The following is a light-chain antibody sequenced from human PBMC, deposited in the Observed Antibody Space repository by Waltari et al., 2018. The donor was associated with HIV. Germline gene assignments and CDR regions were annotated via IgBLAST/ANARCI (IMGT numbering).Light chain of an antibody. CDR1: ASDVGAYNS. Sequence: QSALTQPPSASGSPGQSVTISCTGKASDVGAYNSVSWYQQHPGKPPKLIIYEVFKRPSGVPDRYSGSKSGNTASLTVSGLQAEDEANYYSASYAGRNTLVFGGGTKLTVL. CDR3: ASYAGRNTLV. V-gene: IGLV2-8*01. CDR2: EVF. J-gene: IGLJ2*01.